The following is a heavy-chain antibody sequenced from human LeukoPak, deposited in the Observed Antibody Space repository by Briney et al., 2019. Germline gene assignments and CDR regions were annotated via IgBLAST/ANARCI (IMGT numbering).Heavy chain of an antibody. Sequence: GGSLRLSCTASGFTFSSYGMHWVRQAPGKGLEWVAFIRFDGPNKYYADSVKGRFTISRDNAKKSLYLQMNSLRVEDTGVYYCASWGEGALDNWGQGTLVTVSS. J-gene: IGHJ4*02. CDR3: ASWGEGALDN. D-gene: IGHD1-26*01. V-gene: IGHV3-30*02. CDR1: GFTFSSYG. CDR2: IRFDGPNK.